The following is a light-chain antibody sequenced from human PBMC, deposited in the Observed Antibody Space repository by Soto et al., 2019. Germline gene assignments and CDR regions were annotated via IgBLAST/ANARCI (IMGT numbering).Light chain of an antibody. CDR3: QQRSKWPPPIT. V-gene: IGKV3D-20*02. CDR1: QSVSSNY. CDR2: GAS. J-gene: IGKJ5*01. Sequence: EIVMTQSPGTLSLSPGETATLSCRASQSVSSNYVAWFHQKPGQAPRLLIYGASSRATGVPDRFSASGSGTDFTLTISRLEPEDFAVYYCQQRSKWPPPITLGQGTRLEIK.